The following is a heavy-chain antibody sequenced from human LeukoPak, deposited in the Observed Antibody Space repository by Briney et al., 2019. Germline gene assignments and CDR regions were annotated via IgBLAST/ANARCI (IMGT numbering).Heavy chain of an antibody. V-gene: IGHV4-59*08. CDR1: GGSISSYY. Sequence: PSETLSLTCTVSGGSISSYYWSWIRQPPGKGLEWIGYIYYSGSTNYTPSLKSRVTISVDTSKNQFSLKLSSVTAADTAVYYCARIRGDSSGYSPAGAFDIWGQGTMVTVSS. D-gene: IGHD3-22*01. CDR2: IYYSGST. J-gene: IGHJ3*02. CDR3: ARIRGDSSGYSPAGAFDI.